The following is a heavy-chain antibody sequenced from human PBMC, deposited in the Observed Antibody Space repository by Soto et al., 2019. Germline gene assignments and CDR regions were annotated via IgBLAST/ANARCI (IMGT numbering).Heavy chain of an antibody. J-gene: IGHJ4*02. V-gene: IGHV1-18*01. CDR1: GYTFTSYG. Sequence: QVQLVQSGAEVKKPGASVKVSCKASGYTFTSYGISWVRQAPGQGLERMGWISAYNGNTNYAQKLQGRVTMTTDTSTSTAYMELRSLRSDDTAVYYCARDEEGYCSCGSCYAFDYWGQGTLVTVSS. CDR3: ARDEEGYCSCGSCYAFDY. CDR2: ISAYNGNT. D-gene: IGHD2-15*01.